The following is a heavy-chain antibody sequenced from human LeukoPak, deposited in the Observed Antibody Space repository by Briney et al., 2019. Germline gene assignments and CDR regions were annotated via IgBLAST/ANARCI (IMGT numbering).Heavy chain of an antibody. D-gene: IGHD6-6*01. CDR2: ISSGGSTI. CDR1: GFTFSDYY. J-gene: IGHJ4*02. CDR3: AKPIAASYPGDY. Sequence: GGSLRLSCAASGFTFSDYYMSWIRQAPGKGLEWVSYISSGGSTIYYADSVKGRFTISRDNAKKSLYLQMNSLRAEDTAVYYCAKPIAASYPGDYWGQGTLVTVSS. V-gene: IGHV3-11*04.